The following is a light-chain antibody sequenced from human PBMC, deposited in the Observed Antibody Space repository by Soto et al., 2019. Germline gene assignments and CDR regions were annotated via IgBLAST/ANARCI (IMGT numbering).Light chain of an antibody. CDR1: SSDVGGYNH. CDR2: DVG. Sequence: QSALTQPASVSGSPGQSIAISCTGTSSDVGGYNHVSWYQQHPDKAPKLMIYDVGDRPSGVSNRFSGSKSGNTASLTISGLQAEDEADYYCCSYTSINTYVFGTGTKVTVL. V-gene: IGLV2-14*01. J-gene: IGLJ1*01. CDR3: CSYTSINTYV.